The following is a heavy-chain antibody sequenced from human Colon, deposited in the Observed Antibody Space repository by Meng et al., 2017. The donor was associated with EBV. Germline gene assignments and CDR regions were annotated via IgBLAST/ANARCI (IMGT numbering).Heavy chain of an antibody. CDR2: IYYIGGT. J-gene: IGHJ5*02. CDR3: ARVSGRSFDP. D-gene: IGHD3-10*01. Sequence: QVHLQESGPGLVKPSETLSPTCTASGDSVATCRYYWSWIRQPPGKGLEWIAYIYYIGGTNYNPSLKSRLTISLDTSKNQFSLSLRSVTAADTAVYYCARVSGRSFDPWGQGTLVTVSS. CDR1: GDSVATCRYY. V-gene: IGHV4-61*01.